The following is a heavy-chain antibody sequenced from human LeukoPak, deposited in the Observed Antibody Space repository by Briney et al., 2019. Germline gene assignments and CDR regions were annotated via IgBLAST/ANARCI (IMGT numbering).Heavy chain of an antibody. V-gene: IGHV4-59*01. CDR3: ARDRPTQYSSSSYYFDY. CDR1: GGSISSYY. D-gene: IGHD6-13*01. CDR2: IYYSGST. Sequence: SETLSLTCTVSGGSISSYYWSWIRQPPGKGLEWIGYIYYSGSTNYNPSLKSRVTISVDTSKNQFSLKLSSVTAADTAVYYCARDRPTQYSSSSYYFDYWGQGTLVTVSS. J-gene: IGHJ4*02.